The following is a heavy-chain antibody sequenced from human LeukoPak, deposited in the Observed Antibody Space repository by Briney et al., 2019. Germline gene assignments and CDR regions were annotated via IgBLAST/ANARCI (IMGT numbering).Heavy chain of an antibody. V-gene: IGHV4-39*07. D-gene: IGHD6-13*01. CDR1: GGSISSSSYY. CDR2: IYYSGST. J-gene: IGHJ4*02. Sequence: SETLSLTCTVSGGSISSSSYYWGWIRQPPGKGLEWIGSIYYSGSTYYNPSLKSRVTISVDTSKNQFSLKLSSVTAADTAVYYCARFGTGIAATGPYYFDYWGQGTLVTVSS. CDR3: ARFGTGIAATGPYYFDY.